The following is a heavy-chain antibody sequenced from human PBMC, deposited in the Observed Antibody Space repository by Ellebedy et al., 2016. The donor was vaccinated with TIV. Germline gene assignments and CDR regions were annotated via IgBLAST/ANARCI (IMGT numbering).Heavy chain of an antibody. D-gene: IGHD3-3*01. CDR3: ARGAERFLERSWFDP. Sequence: MPSETLSLTCTVSGGSISSGGYYWNWIRQHPGKGLEWIGYIYYSGATYYNPSLKSRLTISVDTSTSQFSLNLSSVSAADTAIYYCARGAERFLERSWFDPWGQGTLVTVSS. V-gene: IGHV4-31*03. CDR2: IYYSGAT. J-gene: IGHJ5*02. CDR1: GGSISSGGYY.